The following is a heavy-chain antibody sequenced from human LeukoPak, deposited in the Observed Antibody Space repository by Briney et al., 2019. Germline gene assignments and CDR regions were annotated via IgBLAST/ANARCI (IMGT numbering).Heavy chain of an antibody. D-gene: IGHD6-19*01. J-gene: IGHJ5*02. Sequence: PGGSLRLSCAASGFTFSNYALSWVRQAPGKGLEWVSTISGDGDSTYYAASVKGRFTISRDNSKNTMFLHMNSLRAEDTALYYCAKRYGSSGFNWFDPWGQGTLVTVSS. CDR3: AKRYGSSGFNWFDP. V-gene: IGHV3-23*01. CDR1: GFTFSNYA. CDR2: ISGDGDST.